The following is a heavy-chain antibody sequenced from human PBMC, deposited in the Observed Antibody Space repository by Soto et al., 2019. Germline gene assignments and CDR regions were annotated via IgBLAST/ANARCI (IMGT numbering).Heavy chain of an antibody. CDR3: ARGGEKQWLAIGF. V-gene: IGHV3-74*01. D-gene: IGHD6-19*01. J-gene: IGHJ4*02. CDR1: GFTFSVNW. Sequence: EVQLVESGGGLVQPGGSLRLSCAASGFTFSVNWMHWVRQAPGKGLVWVSHIKRDGSYTNYADSVKGRFTISRDNAKNTVYRQVNSLRAEDTAVYYCARGGEKQWLAIGFWGQGTLVPVSS. CDR2: IKRDGSYT.